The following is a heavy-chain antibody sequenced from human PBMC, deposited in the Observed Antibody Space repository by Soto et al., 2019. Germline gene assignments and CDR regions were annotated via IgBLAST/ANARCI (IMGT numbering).Heavy chain of an antibody. CDR1: GGSISSYY. CDR2: IYYSGST. D-gene: IGHD6-19*01. V-gene: IGHV4-59*01. CDR3: ARLEYSSGWYRFGY. J-gene: IGHJ4*02. Sequence: QVQLQESGPGLVKPSETLSLTCTVSGGSISSYYWSWIRQPPGKGLGWIGYIYYSGSTNYNPSLKSRVTISVDTSKNQFSLKLSSVTAADTAVYYCARLEYSSGWYRFGYWGQGTLVTVSS.